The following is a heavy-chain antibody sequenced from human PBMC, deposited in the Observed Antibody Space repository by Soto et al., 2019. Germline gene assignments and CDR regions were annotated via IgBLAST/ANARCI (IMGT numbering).Heavy chain of an antibody. J-gene: IGHJ4*02. D-gene: IGHD2-15*01. CDR1: GYAFTDYY. CDR3: AREGASSWHY. V-gene: IGHV1-2*02. Sequence: GASVKVSCQASGYAFTDYYLHWVRQAPGQGLEWMGWINPKSGDTGYAQKFQGRVTMTRDTSISTAHMELSRLRSDDTAVYYCAREGASSWHYWGQGPQVTVSS. CDR2: INPKSGDT.